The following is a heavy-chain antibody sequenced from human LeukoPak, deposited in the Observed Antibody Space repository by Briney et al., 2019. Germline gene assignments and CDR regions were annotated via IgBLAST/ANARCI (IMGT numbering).Heavy chain of an antibody. CDR1: GFTFDDYA. CDR3: AKGNDFWSGYLDY. CDR2: ISGDGGST. V-gene: IGHV3-43*02. J-gene: IGHJ4*02. Sequence: PGGSLRLSCAASGFTFDDYAMHWVRQAPGKGLEWVSLISGDGGSTYYVDSVKGRFTISRDNSKNTLYLQMNSLRAEDTAVYYCAKGNDFWSGYLDYWGQGTLVTVSS. D-gene: IGHD3-3*01.